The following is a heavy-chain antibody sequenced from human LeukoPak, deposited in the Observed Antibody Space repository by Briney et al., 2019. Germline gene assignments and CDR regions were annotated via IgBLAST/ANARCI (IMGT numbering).Heavy chain of an antibody. CDR3: ARAGPGGSYWSYYYYMDV. Sequence: SVKVSCKASGYTFTRHYMHWVRQAPGQGLEWMGGIIPIFGTANYAQKFQGRVTITADKSTSTAYMELSSLRSEDTAVYYCARAGPGGSYWSYYYYMDVWGKGTTVTVSS. CDR2: IIPIFGTA. CDR1: GYTFTRHY. D-gene: IGHD1-26*01. J-gene: IGHJ6*03. V-gene: IGHV1-69*06.